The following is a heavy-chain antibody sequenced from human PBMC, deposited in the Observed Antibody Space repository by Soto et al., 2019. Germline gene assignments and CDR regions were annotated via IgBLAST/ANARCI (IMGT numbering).Heavy chain of an antibody. Sequence: EVQVVESGGGLVQPGGSLRLSCAASGFTFSGRAMDWVRQAPGKGLEWVGRSRMRSNGDTTSYVASVSGRFSISRDHSDKSLYLQMNSLKTEDTAIYDCTSTNHEYAGHCDLGGRGTLVTVSS. V-gene: IGHV3-72*01. J-gene: IGHJ2*01. D-gene: IGHD2-8*01. CDR2: SRMRSNGDTT. CDR3: TSTNHEYAGHCDL. CDR1: GFTFSGRA.